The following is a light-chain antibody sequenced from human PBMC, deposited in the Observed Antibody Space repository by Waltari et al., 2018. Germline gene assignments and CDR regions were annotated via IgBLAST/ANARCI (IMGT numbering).Light chain of an antibody. CDR3: QQSYKTPHT. J-gene: IGKJ2*01. CDR1: QHIDGY. Sequence: DIQVTQSPSSLSASVGDRVNITCRASQHIDGYLHWYHQKPGKAPKLLIHGVSNLQSGVPPTFSGSGTGTDFTLSIRSMQPEDSGTYYCQQSYKTPHTFGPGTNLEIK. V-gene: IGKV1-39*01. CDR2: GVS.